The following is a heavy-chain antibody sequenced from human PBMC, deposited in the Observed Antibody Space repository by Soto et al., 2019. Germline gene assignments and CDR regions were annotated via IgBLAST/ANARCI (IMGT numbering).Heavy chain of an antibody. CDR1: GFTFSSYA. J-gene: IGHJ6*02. CDR2: ISGSGGST. D-gene: IGHD2-15*01. Sequence: HPGGSLRLSCAASGFTFSSYAMSWVRQAPGKGLEWVSAISGSGGSTYYADSVKGRFTISRDNSKNTLYLQMNSLRAEDTAVYYCAKVRVPRYCSGGSCYSLPLYYYGMDVWGQGTTVTVSS. V-gene: IGHV3-23*01. CDR3: AKVRVPRYCSGGSCYSLPLYYYGMDV.